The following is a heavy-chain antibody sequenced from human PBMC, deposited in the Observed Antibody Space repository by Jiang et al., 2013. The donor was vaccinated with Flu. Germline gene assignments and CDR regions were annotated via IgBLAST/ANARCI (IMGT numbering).Heavy chain of an antibody. J-gene: IGHJ6*02. V-gene: IGHV3-21*01. D-gene: IGHD3-10*01. CDR3: ARDRLSPTPYYGSLWGMAV. CDR1: GFTFRNYS. Sequence: QLLESGGGLVKPGGSLRLSCAASGFTFRNYSLNWVRQAPGKGLEWVSSISSRSRYIYYADSVKGRFTISRDNAKNSLYLQMNSLRAEDTAVYYCARDRLSPTPYYGSLWGMAVWGQGTTVTVSS. CDR2: ISSRSRYI.